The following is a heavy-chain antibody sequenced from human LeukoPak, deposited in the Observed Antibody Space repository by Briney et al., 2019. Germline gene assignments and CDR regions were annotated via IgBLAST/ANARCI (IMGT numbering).Heavy chain of an antibody. CDR2: ISGSGDST. D-gene: IGHD2-21*02. CDR3: AKDRLLNCRGDCYIFDY. Sequence: SGGSLRLSCAASGFTFSLYSMHWVRQAPGKGLEWVSSISGSGDSTFYADSVKGRFSISRDNSKNTLYLQVNGLRTEDTAVYYCAKDRLLNCRGDCYIFDYWGQGTVVTVSS. V-gene: IGHV3-23*01. CDR1: GFTFSLYS. J-gene: IGHJ4*02.